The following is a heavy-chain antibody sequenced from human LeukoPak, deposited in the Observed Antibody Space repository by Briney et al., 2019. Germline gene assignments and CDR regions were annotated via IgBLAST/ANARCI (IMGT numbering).Heavy chain of an antibody. CDR1: GFTFSKAW. CDR2: IKSKTDGGTT. J-gene: IGHJ3*02. Sequence: PGGSLRLSCAASGFTFSKAWMGWVRQAPGKGLEWVGRIKSKTDGGTTDYAAPVKGRFTISRDDSKNTLYLQMNSLKTEDTAVYYCTTAPFSRSSRGGAFDIWGQGTVVTVSS. V-gene: IGHV3-15*01. D-gene: IGHD5-24*01. CDR3: TTAPFSRSSRGGAFDI.